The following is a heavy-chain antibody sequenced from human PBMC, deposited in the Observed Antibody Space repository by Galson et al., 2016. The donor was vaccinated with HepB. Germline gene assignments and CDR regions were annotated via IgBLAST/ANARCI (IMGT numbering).Heavy chain of an antibody. CDR3: AKKSPGKELSPPDY. J-gene: IGHJ4*02. CDR1: GFTFSIYG. D-gene: IGHD1-26*01. V-gene: IGHV3-30*18. Sequence: SLRLSCAASGFTFSIYGMHWIRQAPGKGLEWVATTSSDESVKHYADPVQGRFTISKDNLKNTLYLQMNSLRAEDTAVYYCAKKSPGKELSPPDYWGQGTLVTVSS. CDR2: TSSDESVK.